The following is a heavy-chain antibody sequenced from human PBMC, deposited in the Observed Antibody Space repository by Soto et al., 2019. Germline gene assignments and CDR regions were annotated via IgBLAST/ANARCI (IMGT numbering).Heavy chain of an antibody. Sequence: ASVKVSCKASGYSFTTYGIFWVRQAPGQRLEWMGWISPYNGKTNYAQNLQGRVSMTTDTSTTKANMELRSLRSDDTAIYYCARDPHDFWTSYWFDLWGQGTPVTVSS. V-gene: IGHV1-18*01. CDR2: ISPYNGKT. CDR1: GYSFTTYG. D-gene: IGHD3-3*01. J-gene: IGHJ5*02. CDR3: ARDPHDFWTSYWFDL.